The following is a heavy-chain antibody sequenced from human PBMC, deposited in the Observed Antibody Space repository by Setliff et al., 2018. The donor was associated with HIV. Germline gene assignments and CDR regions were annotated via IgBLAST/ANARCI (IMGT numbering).Heavy chain of an antibody. CDR1: GYSISSGYY. CDR3: ARLGYSGSHVGAFDI. J-gene: IGHJ3*02. D-gene: IGHD1-26*01. V-gene: IGHV4-38-2*02. Sequence: SETLSLTCTVSGYSISSGYYWGWIRQPPGKGLEWIGSIYHSGITYYNSSLKSRVTISVDTSKNQFSPNLTSVTAADTAVYYCARLGYSGSHVGAFDIWGQGTMVTVSS. CDR2: IYHSGIT.